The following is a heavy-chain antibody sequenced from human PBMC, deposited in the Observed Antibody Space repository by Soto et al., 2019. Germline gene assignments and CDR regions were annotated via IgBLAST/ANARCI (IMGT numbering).Heavy chain of an antibody. J-gene: IGHJ5*02. CDR1: GGSISSGGYY. CDR2: IYYIGST. CDR3: ARDNRGYCTNGVCPAWFDP. D-gene: IGHD2-8*01. Sequence: QVQLQESGPGLVKPSQTLSLTCTVSGGSISSGGYYWSWIRQHPGKGLEWIGYIYYIGSTYYNPSLKSRVTISVDTSKNQFSLKLSSVTAADTAVYYCARDNRGYCTNGVCPAWFDPWGQGTLVTVSS. V-gene: IGHV4-31*03.